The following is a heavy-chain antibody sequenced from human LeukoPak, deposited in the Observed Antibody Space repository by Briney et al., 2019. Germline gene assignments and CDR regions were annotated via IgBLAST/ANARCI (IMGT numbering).Heavy chain of an antibody. J-gene: IGHJ3*02. D-gene: IGHD3-10*01. CDR3: ASGLLLWFGELSDNAFDI. CDR2: ISSSSSYI. Sequence: PGGSLRLSCAASGFTFSSYSMNCVRQAPGKGLEWVSSISSSSSYIYYADSVKGRFTISRDNAKNSLYLQMNSLRAEDTAVYYCASGLLLWFGELSDNAFDIWGQGTMVTVSS. V-gene: IGHV3-21*01. CDR1: GFTFSSYS.